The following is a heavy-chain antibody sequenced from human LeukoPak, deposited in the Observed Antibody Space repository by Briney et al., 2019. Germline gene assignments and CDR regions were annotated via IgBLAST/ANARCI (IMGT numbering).Heavy chain of an antibody. D-gene: IGHD3-10*01. CDR3: AREAPHYYGSGRERYAFDI. V-gene: IGHV1-69*13. CDR2: IIPIFGTA. CDR1: GGTFSSYA. J-gene: IGHJ3*02. Sequence: SVKVSCKASGGTFSSYAISWVRQAPGQGLEWMGGIIPIFGTANYAQKFQGRVTITADESTSTAYMELSSLRSEDTAVYYCAREAPHYYGSGRERYAFDIWGQGTMVTVSS.